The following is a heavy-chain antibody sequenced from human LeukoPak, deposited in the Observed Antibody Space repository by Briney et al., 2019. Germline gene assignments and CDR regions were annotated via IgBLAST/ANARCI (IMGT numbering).Heavy chain of an antibody. V-gene: IGHV3-30*02. Sequence: GVSLRLSCAASGFTFSSYGMHWVRQAPGKGLEWVAFIRFDGSDIYYGDSVKGRFTISRDNSKNTLYLHLNSLRGEDTAVYYCAKDHATYDFLTGYPAYWGQGIPVIVSS. D-gene: IGHD3-9*01. CDR3: AKDHATYDFLTGYPAY. J-gene: IGHJ4*02. CDR1: GFTFSSYG. CDR2: IRFDGSDI.